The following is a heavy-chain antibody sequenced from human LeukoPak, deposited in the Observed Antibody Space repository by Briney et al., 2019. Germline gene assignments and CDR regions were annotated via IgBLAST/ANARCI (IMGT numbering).Heavy chain of an antibody. J-gene: IGHJ4*02. V-gene: IGHV3-43*01. Sequence: GGSLRLSCAASGFTFSSYSMNWVRQAPGKGLEWVSLISWDGGSTYYADSVKGRFTISRDNSKNSLYLQMNSLRTEDTALYYCAKESSGGGYCSGGSCPFDYWGQGTLVTVSS. CDR2: ISWDGGST. CDR3: AKESSGGGYCSGGSCPFDY. CDR1: GFTFSSYS. D-gene: IGHD2-15*01.